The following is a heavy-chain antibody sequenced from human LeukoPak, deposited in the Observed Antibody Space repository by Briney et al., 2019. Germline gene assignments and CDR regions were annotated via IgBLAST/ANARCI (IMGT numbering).Heavy chain of an antibody. Sequence: GGSLRLSCAASGFTFSNYAMSWVRQAPGKGLEWVSAITGSGGNTYYADSVKGRFTISRDSSKNTVFLQMNSLRAEHTAVYYCAKWGDYDVLTGYYVSDYWGQGTLVTVSS. J-gene: IGHJ4*02. V-gene: IGHV3-23*01. CDR1: GFTFSNYA. D-gene: IGHD3-9*01. CDR2: ITGSGGNT. CDR3: AKWGDYDVLTGYYVSDY.